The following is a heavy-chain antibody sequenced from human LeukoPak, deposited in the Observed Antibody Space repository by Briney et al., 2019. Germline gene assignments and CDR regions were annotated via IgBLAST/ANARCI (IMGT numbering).Heavy chain of an antibody. Sequence: ASVKVSCKASGYTFTGYYMNWVRQAPGQGLEWMGWINPNSGGTNYAQKFQGRVTMTRDTSISTAYMELSRLRSDDTAVYYCARVNNVLIRRYYYYYMDVWGKGTTVTVSS. D-gene: IGHD2-8*01. CDR1: GYTFTGYY. J-gene: IGHJ6*03. V-gene: IGHV1-2*02. CDR2: INPNSGGT. CDR3: ARVNNVLIRRYYYYYMDV.